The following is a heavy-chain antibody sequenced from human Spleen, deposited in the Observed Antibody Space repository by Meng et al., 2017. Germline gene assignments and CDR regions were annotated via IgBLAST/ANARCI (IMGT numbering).Heavy chain of an antibody. CDR2: ISWNSGSI. J-gene: IGHJ4*02. CDR3: AKDMGRFVGSGSFDY. CDR1: GFTFDDYA. D-gene: IGHD3-10*01. Sequence: LSLTCAASGFTFDDYAMHWVRQAPGKGLEWVSGISWNSGSIGYADSVKGRFTISRDNAKNSLYLQMNSLRAEDTALYYCAKDMGRFVGSGSFDYWGQGTLVTVSS. V-gene: IGHV3-9*01.